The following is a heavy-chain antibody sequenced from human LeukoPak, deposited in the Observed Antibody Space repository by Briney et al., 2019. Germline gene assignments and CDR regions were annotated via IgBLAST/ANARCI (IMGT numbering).Heavy chain of an antibody. CDR3: ARYNFYSDYYTRNFDH. D-gene: IGHD3-3*01. J-gene: IGHJ4*02. CDR1: GFTFNRFW. V-gene: IGHV3-7*03. CDR2: IKEDESEK. Sequence: AGGSLRLSCAASGFTFNRFWMTWVRQAPGKGLEWVASIKEDESEKYYVDSVKGRFTVSRDNAKKSLYLQMDDLRAEDTALYYCARYNFYSDYYTRNFDHWGQGTLVTVSS.